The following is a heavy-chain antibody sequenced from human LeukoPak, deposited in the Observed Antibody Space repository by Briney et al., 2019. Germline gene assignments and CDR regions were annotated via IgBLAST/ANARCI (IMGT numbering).Heavy chain of an antibody. V-gene: IGHV3-53*01. CDR3: AARSLISPY. J-gene: IGHJ4*02. CDR2: IYSGGST. Sequence: GKSLRLSCAASGFAVSHNYMSWVRQAPGKGLEWVSCIYSGGSTDYADSVKGRFTISRDNSRNTLYLQMNSLRAEDTAVYYCAARSLISPYWGQGTLVTVSS. D-gene: IGHD3-3*02. CDR1: GFAVSHNY.